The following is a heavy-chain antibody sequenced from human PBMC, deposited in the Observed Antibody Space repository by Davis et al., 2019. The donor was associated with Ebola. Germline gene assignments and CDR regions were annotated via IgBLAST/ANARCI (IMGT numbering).Heavy chain of an antibody. J-gene: IGHJ6*02. CDR3: ARDDDIVLMVLGSYGMDV. CDR1: GFTFSTYA. D-gene: IGHD2-8*01. Sequence: PGGSLRLSCAASGFTFSTYAMGWVRQAPGKGLEWVSSISSSSSYIYYADSVKGRFTISRDNAKNSLYLQMNSLRAEDTAVYYCARDDDIVLMVLGSYGMDVWGQGTTVTVSS. V-gene: IGHV3-21*01. CDR2: ISSSSSYI.